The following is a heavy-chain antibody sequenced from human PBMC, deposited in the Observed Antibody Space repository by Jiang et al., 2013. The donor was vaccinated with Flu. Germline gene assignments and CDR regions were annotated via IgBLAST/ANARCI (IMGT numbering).Heavy chain of an antibody. V-gene: IGHV1-46*03. J-gene: IGHJ4*02. Sequence: TSYAQKFQGRVTMTRDTSTSTVYMELSSLRSEDTAVYYCARDVGAAAGTGFDYWGQGTLVTVSS. CDR3: ARDVGAAAGTGFDY. CDR2: T. D-gene: IGHD6-13*01.